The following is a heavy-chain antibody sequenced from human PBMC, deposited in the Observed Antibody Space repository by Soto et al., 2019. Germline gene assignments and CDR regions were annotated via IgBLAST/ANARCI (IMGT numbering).Heavy chain of an antibody. CDR3: ARDLPPTGVVVPAALNYYYYGMDV. Sequence: ASVKVSCKASGCTFTSYYMHWVRQAPGQGLEWMGIINPSGGSTSYAQKFQGRVTMTRDTSTSTVYMELSSLRSEDTAVYYCARDLPPTGVVVPAALNYYYYGMDVWGQGTTVTVSS. J-gene: IGHJ6*02. D-gene: IGHD2-2*01. CDR2: INPSGGST. CDR1: GCTFTSYY. V-gene: IGHV1-46*01.